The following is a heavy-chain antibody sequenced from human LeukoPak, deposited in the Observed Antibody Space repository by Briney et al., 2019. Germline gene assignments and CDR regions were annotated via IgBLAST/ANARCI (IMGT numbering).Heavy chain of an antibody. D-gene: IGHD2-21*01. CDR3: AKDFRIGYSAHFDY. J-gene: IGHJ4*02. CDR2: IYENGGTT. V-gene: IGHV3-23*01. CDR1: GFTFRSHA. Sequence: GGSLRLSCVGSGFTFRSHAMSWVRQAPEKGLEFVSGIYENGGTTYYADSVKGRFPISRDNSKNTLYLQMDSLRGEDTAVYYCAKDFRIGYSAHFDYWGQGALVTVSS.